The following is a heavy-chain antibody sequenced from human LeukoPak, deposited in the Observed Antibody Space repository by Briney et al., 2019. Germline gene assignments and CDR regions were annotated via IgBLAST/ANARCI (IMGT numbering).Heavy chain of an antibody. CDR2: ISWNSGSI. CDR1: GFTFDDYA. V-gene: IGHV3-9*01. Sequence: PGGSLRLSCAASGFTFDDYAMHWVRQAPGKGLEWVSGISWNSGSIGYADSVKGRFTISRDNAKNSLYLQMNSLRAEDTALYYCAKALAGGDSSGSLGYWGQGTLVTVSS. CDR3: AKALAGGDSSGSLGY. J-gene: IGHJ4*02. D-gene: IGHD3-22*01.